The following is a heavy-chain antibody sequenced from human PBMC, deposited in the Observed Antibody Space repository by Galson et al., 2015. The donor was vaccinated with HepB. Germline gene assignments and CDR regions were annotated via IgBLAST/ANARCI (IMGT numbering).Heavy chain of an antibody. J-gene: IGHJ4*02. V-gene: IGHV3-7*01. D-gene: IGHD6-13*01. Sequence: SLRLSCAASGFTFSSYTMNWVRQAPGKGLEWVATTKQDGSDKYYMDSVKGRFTISRDTAKNSLYLQMNSLRAEDTAVFYCARGSGSSSRPFDYWGQGILVTVSS. CDR2: TKQDGSDK. CDR3: ARGSGSSSRPFDY. CDR1: GFTFSSYT.